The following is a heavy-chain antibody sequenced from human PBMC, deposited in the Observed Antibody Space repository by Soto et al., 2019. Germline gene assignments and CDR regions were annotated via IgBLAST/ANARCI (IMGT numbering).Heavy chain of an antibody. V-gene: IGHV3-74*01. J-gene: IGHJ4*02. CDR2: ISGDGVHT. CDR1: GFTFSRYW. D-gene: IGHD3-16*01. Sequence: EVQLAESGGGLIQPGGSLRLSCATSGFTFSRYWIHWVRQAPGEGLAWVSRISGDGVHTDYAESVKGRFTVSRDIAKSTGYLQMNNLRAEDTAIYYCARLGFVGEGDFWGQGILVTVSS. CDR3: ARLGFVGEGDF.